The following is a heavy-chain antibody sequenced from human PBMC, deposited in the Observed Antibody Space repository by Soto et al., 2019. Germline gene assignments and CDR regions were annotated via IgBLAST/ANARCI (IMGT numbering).Heavy chain of an antibody. CDR2: IYNSGNT. CDR3: ASQGTFAFDY. CDR1: GGSISSGDYY. J-gene: IGHJ4*02. Sequence: QVQLQESGPGLVKPSQTLSLTCTVSGGSISSGDYYWTWIRQLPGKGLEWIGYIYNSGNTQYNPSLKSRVTISIDTSTNQYSLILPTVTAADTAVYYCASQGTFAFDYWGQGTLVTVSS. V-gene: IGHV4-31*03.